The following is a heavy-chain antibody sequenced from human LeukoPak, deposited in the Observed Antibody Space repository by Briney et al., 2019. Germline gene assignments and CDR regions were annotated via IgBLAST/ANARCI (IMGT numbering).Heavy chain of an antibody. V-gene: IGHV4-4*07. CDR2: IYTSGST. CDR1: GGSISKYY. CDR3: ARQQAALYAFDI. Sequence: SETLSLTCNVSGGSISKYYWSWIRQPAGKGLEWIGHIYTSGSTNYNPSLKSRVTMSVDTSKNQFSLKVSSVTAADTAVYYCARQQAALYAFDIWGQGTMVTVSS. D-gene: IGHD6-6*01. J-gene: IGHJ3*02.